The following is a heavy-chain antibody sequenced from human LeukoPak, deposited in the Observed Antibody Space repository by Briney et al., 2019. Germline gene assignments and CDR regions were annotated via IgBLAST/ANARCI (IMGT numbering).Heavy chain of an antibody. CDR3: ARRASTERGHSYGLDY. CDR1: GFTFFNYW. D-gene: IGHD5-18*01. Sequence: GGSLRLSCAASGFTFFNYWMSWVRQAPGKGLEWFANINLEGSQKYYVDSLKGRLTISRDNANNLLYLQMNSLRAEDSAVYYCARRASTERGHSYGLDYWGQGTLVTVSS. V-gene: IGHV3-7*01. CDR2: INLEGSQK. J-gene: IGHJ4*02.